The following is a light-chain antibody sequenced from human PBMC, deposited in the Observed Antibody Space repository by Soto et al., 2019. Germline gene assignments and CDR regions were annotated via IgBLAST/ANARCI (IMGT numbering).Light chain of an antibody. J-gene: IGKJ1*01. Sequence: STLSASVRDRVTSSCRASQTVNTWLAWYQQKPGKAPKVLIFDASSLKTGVPSRFSGSGSGTEFTLTISNLQPDDFATYYCQQYDRYSSGPVGQGTKVDIK. CDR3: QQYDRYSSGP. CDR1: QTVNTW. V-gene: IGKV1-5*01. CDR2: DAS.